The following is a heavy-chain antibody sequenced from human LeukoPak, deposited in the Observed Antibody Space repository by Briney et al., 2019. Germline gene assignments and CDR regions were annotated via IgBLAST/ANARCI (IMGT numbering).Heavy chain of an antibody. CDR1: GGSISSSGYY. CDR2: FYYSGSA. Sequence: PSETLSLTCTVSGGSISSSGYYWGWIRQPPGKGLEWIGSFYYSGSANYNPSLKSRVTISVDTSKNQFSLKLSSVTAADTAVYYCARDTGGGAAAGNWFDPWGQGTLVTVSS. D-gene: IGHD6-13*01. CDR3: ARDTGGGAAAGNWFDP. J-gene: IGHJ5*02. V-gene: IGHV4-39*07.